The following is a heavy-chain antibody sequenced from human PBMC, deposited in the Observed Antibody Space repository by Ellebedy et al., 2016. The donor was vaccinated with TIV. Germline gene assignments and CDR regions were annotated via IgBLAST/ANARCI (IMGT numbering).Heavy chain of an antibody. CDR3: ARGAGGSRSTEYFQH. D-gene: IGHD3-16*01. Sequence: GESLKISCKGSGYSFTSYWIGWVRQMPGKGLEWMGIIYPGDSDTRYSPSFQGQVTISADKSISTAYLQWGSLKASDTAMYYCARGAGGSRSTEYFQHWGQGTLVTVSS. J-gene: IGHJ1*01. CDR1: GYSFTSYW. V-gene: IGHV5-51*01. CDR2: IYPGDSDT.